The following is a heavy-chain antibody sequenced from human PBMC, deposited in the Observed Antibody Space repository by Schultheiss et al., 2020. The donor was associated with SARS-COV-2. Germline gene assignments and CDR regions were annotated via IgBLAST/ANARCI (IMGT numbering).Heavy chain of an antibody. V-gene: IGHV4-30-2*01. CDR1: GGSISSGGYS. J-gene: IGHJ5*02. CDR2: IYYSGST. CDR3: ARDGGLVGQQPRRHNWFDP. D-gene: IGHD6-13*01. Sequence: SETLSLTCAVSGGSISSGGYSWSWIRQPPGKGLEWIGYIYYSGSTYYNPSLKSRVTISVDKSKNQFSLKLSSVTAADTAVYYCARDGGLVGQQPRRHNWFDPWGQGTLVTVSS.